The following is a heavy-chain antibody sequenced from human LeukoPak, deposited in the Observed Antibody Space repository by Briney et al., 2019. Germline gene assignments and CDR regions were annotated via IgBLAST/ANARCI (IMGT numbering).Heavy chain of an antibody. CDR2: ISYDGSNK. CDR1: GFTFSDYA. V-gene: IGHV3-30*04. J-gene: IGHJ4*02. CDR3: ARWTGYGSGWHRGYFDY. Sequence: GSLRLSCAASGFTFSDYAMHWVRQAPGKGLEWVAVISYDGSNKYYADSVKGRFSISRDDSKNTLYLQMNSLRAEDTAVFYCARWTGYGSGWHRGYFDYWGQGTLVTVSS. D-gene: IGHD6-19*01.